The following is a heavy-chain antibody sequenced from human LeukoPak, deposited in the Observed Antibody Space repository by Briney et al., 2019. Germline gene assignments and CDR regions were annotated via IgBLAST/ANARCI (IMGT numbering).Heavy chain of an antibody. V-gene: IGHV1-46*01. J-gene: IGHJ4*02. Sequence: GASVKVSCKASGYTFTSYYMHWVRQAPGQGLEWMGIINPSGGSTSYAQKFQGRVTMTRDTSTSTVYMELSSLRSEDTAVYYCARGDQTYHYDSSGYPLFDYWGQGTLVTVSS. CDR2: INPSGGST. CDR1: GYTFTSYY. CDR3: ARGDQTYHYDSSGYPLFDY. D-gene: IGHD3-22*01.